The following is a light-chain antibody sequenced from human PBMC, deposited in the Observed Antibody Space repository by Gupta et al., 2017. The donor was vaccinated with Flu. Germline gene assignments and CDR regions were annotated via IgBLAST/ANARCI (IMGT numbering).Light chain of an antibody. CDR3: IQDKNYPLT. CDR2: DSS. V-gene: IGKV1D-16*01. Sequence: PSPGSAAVGANITIKGRANRDRNTWLAWYQQRPGKAPRCLIYDSSKLRSGIPERFGGSGSGTSFTLTINNVQPDDFATYCCIQDKNYPLTFGQGTTVEIK. J-gene: IGKJ4*02. CDR1: RDRNTW.